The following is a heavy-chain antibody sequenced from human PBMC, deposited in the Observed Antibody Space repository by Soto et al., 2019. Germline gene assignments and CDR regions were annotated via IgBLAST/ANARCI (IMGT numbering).Heavy chain of an antibody. CDR2: IYHSGST. D-gene: IGHD1-20*01. Sequence: LSLTCAVSGGAISSSNWWSWVRQPPGKGLEWIGEIYHSGSTNYNPSLKSRVTISVDKSKNQFSLKLSSVTAADTAVYYCARVGFYITGTTFSYYYYGMDVWGQGTTVTVSS. V-gene: IGHV4-4*02. CDR1: GGAISSSNW. CDR3: ARVGFYITGTTFSYYYYGMDV. J-gene: IGHJ6*02.